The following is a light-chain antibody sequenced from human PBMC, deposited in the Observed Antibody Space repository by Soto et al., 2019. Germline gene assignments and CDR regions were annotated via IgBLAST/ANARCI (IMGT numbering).Light chain of an antibody. CDR3: QQRSNWPPIT. Sequence: IGLKKSPTTLTLSPGARATLTCRASQSVSSYLAWYQQKPGQAPRLLIYDASNRATGIPARFSGSGSGTDFTLTISCLDPEDFAVYYCQQRSNWPPITFGQGTRLEVK. CDR2: DAS. V-gene: IGKV3-11*01. CDR1: QSVSSY. J-gene: IGKJ5*01.